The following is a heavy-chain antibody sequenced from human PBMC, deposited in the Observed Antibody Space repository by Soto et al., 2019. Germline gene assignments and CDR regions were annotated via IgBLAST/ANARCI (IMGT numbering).Heavy chain of an antibody. D-gene: IGHD3-3*01. V-gene: IGHV3-23*01. CDR2: LSGSGQST. CDR3: AKSLGNHLEEYFFDY. Sequence: EVQLLESGADLVQPGGSLRLSCAASGFPFSEHSMSWVRQAPGKGLEWVSGLSGSGQSTYYADSVKGRFTISRDTRKRTLYLQMASLRAEDTAVYYSAKSLGNHLEEYFFDYWGQGTLVTVSS. CDR1: GFPFSEHS. J-gene: IGHJ4*02.